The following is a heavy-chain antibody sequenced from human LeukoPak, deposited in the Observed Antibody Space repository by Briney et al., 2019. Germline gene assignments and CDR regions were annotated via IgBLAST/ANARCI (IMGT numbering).Heavy chain of an antibody. D-gene: IGHD6-13*01. J-gene: IGHJ1*01. CDR3: ATQYSSSSYPGYFQH. CDR1: VFTFSSYG. Sequence: GGSLRLSCAASVFTFSSYGMFCVRHAPGEGLVGVGVISYDGSNIYYADSVTSRFTISRDKSKTTLYLQMNSMRAQDTAVYYCATQYSSSSYPGYFQHWGQGTLVTVSS. V-gene: IGHV3-30*03. CDR2: ISYDGSNI.